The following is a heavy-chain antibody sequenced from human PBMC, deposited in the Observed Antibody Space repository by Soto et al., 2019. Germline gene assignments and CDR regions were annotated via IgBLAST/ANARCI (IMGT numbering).Heavy chain of an antibody. V-gene: IGHV4-34*01. D-gene: IGHD3-22*01. CDR3: ARKMPTMIVVVIQNWFDP. Sequence: QVQLQQWGAGLLKPSETLSLTCAVYGGSFSGYYWSWIRQPPGKGLEWIGEINHSGSTNYNPSLKSRVPISVDXXKXPXXRTLSSVPAADTAVYYCARKMPTMIVVVIQNWFDPWGQGTLVTVSS. J-gene: IGHJ5*02. CDR2: INHSGST. CDR1: GGSFSGYY.